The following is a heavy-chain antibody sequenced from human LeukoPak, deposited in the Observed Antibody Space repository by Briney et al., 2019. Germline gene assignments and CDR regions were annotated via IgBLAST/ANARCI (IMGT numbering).Heavy chain of an antibody. CDR3: ARGQTPYYYDSSGQADY. CDR2: ISAYNGNT. V-gene: IGHV1-18*01. J-gene: IGHJ4*02. D-gene: IGHD3-22*01. Sequence: ASVKVSCKASGYTFTSYGISWVRQAPGQGLEWMGWISAYNGNTNYAQKLQGRVTMTTDTSTSTAYMELRSLRSDDTAVYYCARGQTPYYYDSSGQADYRGQGTLVTVSS. CDR1: GYTFTSYG.